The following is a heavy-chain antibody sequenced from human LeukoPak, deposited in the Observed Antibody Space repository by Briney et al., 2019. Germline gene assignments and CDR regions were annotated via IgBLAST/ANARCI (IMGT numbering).Heavy chain of an antibody. D-gene: IGHD3-10*01. J-gene: IGHJ4*02. CDR3: TRDFLHGGV. CDR1: GFTFSSYW. V-gene: IGHV3-74*01. CDR2: INTDGSST. Sequence: GGSLRLSCAASGFTFSSYWMHWVRQAPGKGLVWVSRINTDGSSTSYADSVKGRYTISRDNAKNTVYLQMNSLRAEDTAVYYCTRDFLHGGVWGQGTLVTVSS.